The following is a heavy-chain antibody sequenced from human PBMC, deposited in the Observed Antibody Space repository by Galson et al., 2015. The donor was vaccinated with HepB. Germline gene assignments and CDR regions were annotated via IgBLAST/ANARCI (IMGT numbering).Heavy chain of an antibody. CDR2: TYYRSKWNN. J-gene: IGHJ4*02. V-gene: IGHV6-1*01. Sequence: CAISADSVSSNSSLWNWIRQSPSRGLGWLGRTYYRSKWNNDYDVSVKSRISITSDTSKNHFSLQLNSVTPEDTAVYFCARVLRLRKGYKSPFDYWGQGTLVTVSS. CDR3: ARVLRLRKGYKSPFDY. CDR1: ADSVSSNSSL. D-gene: IGHD5-24*01.